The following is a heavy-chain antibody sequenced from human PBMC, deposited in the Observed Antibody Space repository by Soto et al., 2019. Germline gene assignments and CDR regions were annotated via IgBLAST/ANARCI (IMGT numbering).Heavy chain of an antibody. CDR2: VSHDGRNT. CDR3: ARDAETAMVFWYFDY. V-gene: IGHV3-30*04. J-gene: IGHJ4*02. Sequence: GGSLRLSFAASGFTFSDYAMHWVRQVPGKGLEWVAVVSHDGRNTHYADSVKGRFTISRDSAKNTVSLQMTSLRAEDTAVYYCARDAETAMVFWYFDYWGQGTLVTVSS. D-gene: IGHD5-18*01. CDR1: GFTFSDYA.